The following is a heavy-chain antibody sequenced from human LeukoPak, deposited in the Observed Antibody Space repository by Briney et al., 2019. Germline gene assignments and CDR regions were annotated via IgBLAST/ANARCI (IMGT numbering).Heavy chain of an antibody. D-gene: IGHD2-8*02. CDR3: ARTLWGFCTSVNCDGNWFEP. Sequence: GESLKISCKGSGYSFTSYWIGWVRQMPGKGLEWMGIIYPGDSDTRYSPSFQGQVTISADKSISTAYLQWSSLKASDTAMYYCARTLWGFCTSVNCDGNWFEPWGQGTLVTVSS. CDR1: GYSFTSYW. CDR2: IYPGDSDT. V-gene: IGHV5-51*01. J-gene: IGHJ5*02.